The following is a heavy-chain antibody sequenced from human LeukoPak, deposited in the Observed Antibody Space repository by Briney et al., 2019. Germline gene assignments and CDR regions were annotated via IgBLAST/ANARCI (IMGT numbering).Heavy chain of an antibody. Sequence: EASVTVSCKASGGTFSSYAISWVRQAPGQGLEWMGRIIPSLGIANYAQKFQGRVTITADKSTSTSYMELSSLRSEDTGVYCCARFGGGDSSGWYYYWGQGALVTVSS. CDR3: ARFGGGDSSGWYYY. J-gene: IGHJ4*02. V-gene: IGHV1-69*04. CDR1: GGTFSSYA. D-gene: IGHD6-19*01. CDR2: IIPSLGIA.